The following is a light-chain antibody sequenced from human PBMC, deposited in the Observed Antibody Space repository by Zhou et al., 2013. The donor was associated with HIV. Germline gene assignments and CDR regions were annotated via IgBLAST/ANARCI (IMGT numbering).Light chain of an antibody. CDR3: QQTSSTPWT. J-gene: IGKJ1*01. CDR2: ATS. CDR1: QSISSY. Sequence: DIQMTQSPSSLSASVGDRITITCRASQSISSYLNWFQQKPGKAPKLLIYATSSLQSGVPSRFSGSGSGTDFTLIISSLQPEDSASYFCQQTSSTPWTFGQGTKVEIK. V-gene: IGKV1-39*01.